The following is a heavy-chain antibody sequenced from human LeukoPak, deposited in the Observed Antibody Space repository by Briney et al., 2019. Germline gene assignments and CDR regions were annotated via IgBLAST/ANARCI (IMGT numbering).Heavy chain of an antibody. D-gene: IGHD3-10*01. CDR1: GFTFSSNY. CDR3: ARGPIYGSGSYFTD. V-gene: IGHV3-66*01. Sequence: GGSLRPSCAASGFTFSSNYMSWVRQAPGKGLEWGSVIYSGGSTYYADSVKGRFTISRDNAKNSLYLQMNSLRDEDTAVYYCARGPIYGSGSYFTDWGQGTLVTVSS. J-gene: IGHJ4*02. CDR2: IYSGGST.